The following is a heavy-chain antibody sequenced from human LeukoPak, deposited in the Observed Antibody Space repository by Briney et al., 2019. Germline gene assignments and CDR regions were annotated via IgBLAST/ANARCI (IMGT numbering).Heavy chain of an antibody. J-gene: IGHJ4*02. CDR3: AREVMDDYGDPYYFDY. CDR1: GYTFNSYG. D-gene: IGHD4-17*01. V-gene: IGHV1-18*01. CDR2: ISVYNGNT. Sequence: ASVKVSCKASGYTFNSYGITWVRQAPRQGLEWMGWISVYNGNTNYAQKFQGRVTMTTDKSTTTAYIELRSLRPDDTAVYYCAREVMDDYGDPYYFDYWGQGTLVTVSS.